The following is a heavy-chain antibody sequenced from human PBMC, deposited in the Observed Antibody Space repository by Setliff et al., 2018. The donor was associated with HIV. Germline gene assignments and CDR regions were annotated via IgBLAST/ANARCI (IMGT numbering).Heavy chain of an antibody. Sequence: PGESLKISCEASGYNFTSYWIGWVRQMPGKGLEWMGIIYPGDSETRNSPSFQGQVTISAAKSISTAYLQWSSLKASDTAMYYCARAGSVDPYYYMDVWGKGTTVTVSS. J-gene: IGHJ6*03. D-gene: IGHD3-10*01. CDR1: GYNFTSYW. CDR3: ARAGSVDPYYYMDV. CDR2: IYPGDSET. V-gene: IGHV5-51*01.